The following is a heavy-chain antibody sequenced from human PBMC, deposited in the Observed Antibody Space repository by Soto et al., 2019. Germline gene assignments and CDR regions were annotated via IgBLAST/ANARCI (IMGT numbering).Heavy chain of an antibody. V-gene: IGHV4-28*03. D-gene: IGHD2-2*01. CDR1: GVSINSNYF. CDR2: IYYSGSA. Sequence: SETLSLTCAVSGVSINSNYFWGWIRQPPGKGLEWVGYIYYSGSAYYNPSLKSRVTISVDTSKNQFSLKLSSVTAADTAVYYCARDPSCSSKSCGWFDPWGQGTLVTVSS. J-gene: IGHJ5*02. CDR3: ARDPSCSSKSCGWFDP.